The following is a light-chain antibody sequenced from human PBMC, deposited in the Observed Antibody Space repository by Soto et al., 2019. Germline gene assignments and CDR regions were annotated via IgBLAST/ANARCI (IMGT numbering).Light chain of an antibody. V-gene: IGKV3-20*01. Sequence: PGERATLSCRASQTVSSNNLAWYQQKLGQAPRLLLYGASSRGAAIPDRFRGSGSGTDFTLIISSLAPEDFAVYYCQQYGSSPFTFGPGTAVDIK. CDR1: QTVSSNN. CDR2: GAS. J-gene: IGKJ3*01. CDR3: QQYGSSPFT.